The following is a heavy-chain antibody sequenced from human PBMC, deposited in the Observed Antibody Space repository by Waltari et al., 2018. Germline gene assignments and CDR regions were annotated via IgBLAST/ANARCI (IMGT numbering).Heavy chain of an antibody. V-gene: IGHV4-4*07. CDR1: GGSISSYY. J-gene: IGHJ4*02. CDR3: ARDRGVPYYDFWGGYWGYFDY. D-gene: IGHD3-3*01. Sequence: QVQLQESGPGLVKPSETLSLTCTVSGGSISSYYWRWIRQPAGKGLEWIGRIYTSGSTNYNPSSKGRVAMSVGTSRNQFSRKLSSVTTANTAVYYCARDRGVPYYDFWGGYWGYFDYWGQGTLVTVSS. CDR2: IYTSGST.